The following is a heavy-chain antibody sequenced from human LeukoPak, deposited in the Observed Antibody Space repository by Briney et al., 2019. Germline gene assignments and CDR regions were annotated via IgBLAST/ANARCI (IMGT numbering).Heavy chain of an antibody. J-gene: IGHJ4*02. Sequence: PSETLSLTCAVYGGSFSGYYWSWIRQPPGKGLGWIGEINHSGSTNYNPSLKSRVTISVDTSKNQFSLKLSSVTAADTAVYYCARLYPVVNDYWGQGTLVTVSS. CDR2: INHSGST. CDR1: GGSFSGYY. CDR3: ARLYPVVNDY. V-gene: IGHV4-34*01. D-gene: IGHD3-22*01.